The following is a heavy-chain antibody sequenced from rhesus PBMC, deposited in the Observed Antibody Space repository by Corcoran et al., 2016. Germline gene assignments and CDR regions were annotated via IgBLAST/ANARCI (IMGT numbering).Heavy chain of an antibody. D-gene: IGHD6-13*01. V-gene: IGHV3-30*02. CDR2: IKREVKGLSWVDRIKRKSEGATA. Sequence: ELQLVEAGAGWVQPAGSLRLSCPASGSTFSNSWRTWVRQAPGKGLEGVARIKREVKGLSWVDRIKRKSEGATADYAASVKGRFTISGDDSKNPLYLQMNSRKTEDTAVYYCTTRIAACPVYGLDSWGQGVVVTVSS. CDR3: TTRIAACPVYGLDS. J-gene: IGHJ6*01. CDR1: GSTFSNSW.